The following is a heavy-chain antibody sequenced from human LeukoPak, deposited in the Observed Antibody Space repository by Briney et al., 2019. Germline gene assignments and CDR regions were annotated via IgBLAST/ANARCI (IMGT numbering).Heavy chain of an antibody. V-gene: IGHV1-2*02. CDR3: ATGYNYYYYYVDV. J-gene: IGHJ6*03. Sequence: ASVKVSCKASGYIFTGYYMHWVRQAPGQGLEWMGWINPNSGGTNYAQRFQGRATMTRDTSISTAYMELSRLRSDDTAVYYCATGYNYYYYYVDVWGKGTTVTVSS. CDR1: GYIFTGYY. D-gene: IGHD5-24*01. CDR2: INPNSGGT.